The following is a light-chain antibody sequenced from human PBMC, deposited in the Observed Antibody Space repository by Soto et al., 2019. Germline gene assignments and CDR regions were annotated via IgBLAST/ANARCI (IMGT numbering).Light chain of an antibody. CDR1: QAISNL. V-gene: IGKV1-12*01. J-gene: IGKJ3*01. CDR3: QLADSSPRVS. Sequence: DIQMTQSPSSVSASVGDRVTITCRASQAISNLLAWYQQKPGKAPKLRIYAASTLQSGVPSRFSGTGSGTDFTLTINSLQPEDFATYYCQLADSSPRVSFGPGTKVDVK. CDR2: AAS.